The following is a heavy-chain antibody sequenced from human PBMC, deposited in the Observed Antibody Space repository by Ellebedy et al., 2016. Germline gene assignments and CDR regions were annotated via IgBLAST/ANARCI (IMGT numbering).Heavy chain of an antibody. Sequence: GGSLRLXXAASGLTFSNFFMSWVRQAPGKGLEWLSYIGSSSGTISYADSVKGRFTISRDNAKNSLFLQMNSLRDEDTAVYYCARRIAETHTGGYFDYWGQGTLVTVSS. D-gene: IGHD6-13*01. CDR1: GLTFSNFF. CDR3: ARRIAETHTGGYFDY. CDR2: IGSSSGTI. V-gene: IGHV3-48*02. J-gene: IGHJ4*02.